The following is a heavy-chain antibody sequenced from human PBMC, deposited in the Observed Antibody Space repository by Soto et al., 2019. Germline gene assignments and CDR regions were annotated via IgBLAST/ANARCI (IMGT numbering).Heavy chain of an antibody. CDR3: ARFLGIAAAGTFSDAFDI. V-gene: IGHV4-31*03. Sequence: SETLSLTCTVSGGSISSGGYYWSWIRQHPGKGLEWIGYIYYSGSTYYNPSLKSRVTISVDTSKNQFSLKLSSVTAADTAVYYCARFLGIAAAGTFSDAFDIWGQGTMVTVSS. CDR2: IYYSGST. J-gene: IGHJ3*02. D-gene: IGHD6-13*01. CDR1: GGSISSGGYY.